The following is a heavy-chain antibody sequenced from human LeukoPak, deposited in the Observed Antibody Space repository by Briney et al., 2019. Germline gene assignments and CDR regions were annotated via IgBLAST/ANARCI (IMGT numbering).Heavy chain of an antibody. Sequence: GGSLRLSCAASGLTFSSYWMSWVRQAPGKGLEWVANIKQDGSEKYYVDSVKGRFTISRDNAKNSLYLQMNSLRAEDTAVYYCARGCSGWFEDGFDYWGQGTLVTVSS. CDR2: IKQDGSEK. V-gene: IGHV3-7*04. CDR1: GLTFSSYW. D-gene: IGHD6-19*01. J-gene: IGHJ4*02. CDR3: ARGCSGWFEDGFDY.